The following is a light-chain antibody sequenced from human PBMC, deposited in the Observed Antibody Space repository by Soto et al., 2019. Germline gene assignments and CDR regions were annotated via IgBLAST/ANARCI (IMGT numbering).Light chain of an antibody. CDR2: GAS. J-gene: IGKJ5*01. Sequence: EVVLTQYPAILSLSPGERASLSCRASQTISSNLAWYQQKPGQAPRLLIYGASTRATGIPARFSGSGSGTEFTLTISSLQSEDFAVYYCQQYNNWPPGTFGQGTLLEIK. CDR1: QTISSN. V-gene: IGKV3-15*01. CDR3: QQYNNWPPGT.